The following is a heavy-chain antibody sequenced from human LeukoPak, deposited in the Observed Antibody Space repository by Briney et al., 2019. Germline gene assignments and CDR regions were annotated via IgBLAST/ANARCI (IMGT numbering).Heavy chain of an antibody. CDR1: GFTFSSYA. D-gene: IGHD3-3*01. CDR3: ASEKNYDDKYFDS. CDR2: ISGSGGST. J-gene: IGHJ4*02. V-gene: IGHV3-23*01. Sequence: PGGSLRLSCAASGFTFSSYAMSWVRQAPGKGLEWISTISGSGGSTSHADSVKGRFTISRDNSKNTLYLQMNSLRAEDTAIYYCASEKNYDDKYFDSWGRGTVVTVSS.